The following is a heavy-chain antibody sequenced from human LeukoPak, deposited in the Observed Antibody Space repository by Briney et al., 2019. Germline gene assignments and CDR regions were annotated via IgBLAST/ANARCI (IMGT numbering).Heavy chain of an antibody. Sequence: SETLSLTCSVSGGSISGYYWSWIRQPPGKGLEWLGNIYGSGSTNYNPSLKSRVTMSVDTSKNQFSLKLSSVTAADTAVYYCARSTVIAAAAYDYWGQGTLVTVSS. CDR1: GGSISGYY. J-gene: IGHJ4*02. CDR2: IYGSGST. V-gene: IGHV4-4*09. CDR3: ARSTVIAAAAYDY. D-gene: IGHD6-13*01.